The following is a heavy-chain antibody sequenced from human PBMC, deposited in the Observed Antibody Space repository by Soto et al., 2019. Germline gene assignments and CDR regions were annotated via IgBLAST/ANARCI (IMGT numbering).Heavy chain of an antibody. D-gene: IGHD3-10*01. J-gene: IGHJ5*02. CDR2: IWYDGSNK. Sequence: PGGSLRLSCAASGFTFSSYGMHWVRQAPGKGLEWVAVIWYDGSNKYYADSVKGRFTISRDNSKNTLYLQMNSLRAEDTAVYYSARFSYYPHAPFDPWGQGTLVTVSS. V-gene: IGHV3-33*01. CDR3: ARFSYYPHAPFDP. CDR1: GFTFSSYG.